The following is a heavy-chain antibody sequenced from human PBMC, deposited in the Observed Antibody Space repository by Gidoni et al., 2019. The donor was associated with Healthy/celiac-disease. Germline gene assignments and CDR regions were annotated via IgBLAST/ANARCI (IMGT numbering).Heavy chain of an antibody. Sequence: QLQLQESGPGLVKPSETLSLTCTVSGGSISSSSYYWGWIRQPPGKGLEWIGRMYYSGSTYYNTAIKSQVTISVDTSKNQFALKLSSVTAKDTAVYDCERHPIVVVPAAEEAFEVWGQGTMVTVSS. CDR3: ERHPIVVVPAAEEAFEV. J-gene: IGHJ3*01. CDR1: GGSISSSSYY. D-gene: IGHD2-2*01. CDR2: MYYSGST. V-gene: IGHV4-39*01.